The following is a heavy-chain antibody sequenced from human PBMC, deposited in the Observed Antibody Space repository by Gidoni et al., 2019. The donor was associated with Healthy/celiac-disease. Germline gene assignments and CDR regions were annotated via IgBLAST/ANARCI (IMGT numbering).Heavy chain of an antibody. V-gene: IGHV3-23*01. CDR1: GFTFSSYA. J-gene: IGHJ4*01. CDR2: ISGSGGST. D-gene: IGHD6-25*01. CDR3: AKENLIAAAAFDY. Sequence: EVQLLESGGGLVQPGGSLRLSCSASGFTFSSYAMSWVRQAPGKGLEWVSAISGSGGSTCYAVSVKGRFPISRDNSKNTLYLQRNSLRAEDTAVYYCAKENLIAAAAFDYWGQGTLVTVSS.